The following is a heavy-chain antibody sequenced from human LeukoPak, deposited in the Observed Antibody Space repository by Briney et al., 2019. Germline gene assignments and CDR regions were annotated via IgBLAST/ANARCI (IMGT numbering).Heavy chain of an antibody. J-gene: IGHJ4*02. CDR2: IYTGGST. CDR3: ARNLYYYDSSGYYYY. V-gene: IGHV3-66*01. D-gene: IGHD3-22*01. Sequence: LAGGSLRLSCAASGFTVSSNYMSWVRQAPGKGLGWVSAIYTGGSTYYAGSVKGRFTISRDNSKNTLYLQMNSLRAEDTAVYYCARNLYYYDSSGYYYYWGQGTLVTVSS. CDR1: GFTVSSNY.